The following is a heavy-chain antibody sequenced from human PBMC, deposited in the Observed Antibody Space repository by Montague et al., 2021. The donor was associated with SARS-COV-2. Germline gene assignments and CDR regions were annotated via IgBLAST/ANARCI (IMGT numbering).Heavy chain of an antibody. V-gene: IGHV5-51*01. CDR2: IYPADSDT. D-gene: IGHD3-10*01. CDR1: GYSFTSYW. J-gene: IGHJ4*02. CDR3: ARQVYGEHYYFDY. Sequence: QSGAEVKKPGESLKISCKGSGYSFTSYWIGWVRQMPGKGLEWMGMIYPADSDTRYSPSFQGQVTITADKSITTAYLQWSSLKASDTTMYYCARQVYGEHYYFDYWGQGTLVTVSS.